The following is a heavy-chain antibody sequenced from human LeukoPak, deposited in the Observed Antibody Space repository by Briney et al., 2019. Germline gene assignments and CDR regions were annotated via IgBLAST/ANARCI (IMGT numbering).Heavy chain of an antibody. CDR2: ISSSSSYI. J-gene: IGHJ4*02. CDR1: GFTFSSYS. D-gene: IGHD1-1*01. V-gene: IGHV3-21*01. Sequence: PGGSLRLSCAASGFTFSSYSMNWVRQAPGKGLEWVSSISSSSSYIYYAESVRGRFTISRDNAKKSAYLQMNSLRAEDSAVYYCAKDFHNWGAFDYWGQGTLVTVSS. CDR3: AKDFHNWGAFDY.